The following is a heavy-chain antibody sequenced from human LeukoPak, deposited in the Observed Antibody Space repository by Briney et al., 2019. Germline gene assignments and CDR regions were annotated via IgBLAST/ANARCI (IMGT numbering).Heavy chain of an antibody. J-gene: IGHJ4*02. V-gene: IGHV1-2*02. Sequence: ASVKVSCKASGYTFTGYYMHWARQAPGQGLEWMGWINPNSGGTNYAQKFQGRVTMTRDTSISTAYMELSRLRSDDTAVYYCARVILWFGIYDYWGQGTLVTVSS. CDR1: GYTFTGYY. CDR2: INPNSGGT. D-gene: IGHD3-10*01. CDR3: ARVILWFGIYDY.